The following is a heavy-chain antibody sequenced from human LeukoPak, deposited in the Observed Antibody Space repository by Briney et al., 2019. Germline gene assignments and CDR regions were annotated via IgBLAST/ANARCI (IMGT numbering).Heavy chain of an antibody. CDR3: AKVGPALSRGYFYYAMDV. V-gene: IGHV3-23*01. D-gene: IGHD3-10*01. CDR2: ISGPGGRT. CDR1: GFKFSSYA. Sequence: PGGSLRLSCAASGFKFSSYAMNWVRQAPGKGLEWVSLISGPGGRTHFADSVKGRFTISRDNSKNTLYLQMNSLGAEDTAVYYCAKVGPALSRGYFYYAMDVWGPGTTVTVSS. J-gene: IGHJ6*02.